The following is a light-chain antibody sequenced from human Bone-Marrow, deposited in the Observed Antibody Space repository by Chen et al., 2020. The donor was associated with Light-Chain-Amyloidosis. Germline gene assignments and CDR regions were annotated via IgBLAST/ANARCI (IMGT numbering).Light chain of an antibody. CDR2: EVT. CDR1: SSDVGGDNH. CDR3: SSYTITNNLV. J-gene: IGLJ1*01. Sequence: QSALTQPASVSGSPGQSITISCTGTSSDVGGDNHVSWYQQHPDKAPKLMIYEVTNRPSWVPDRFSGSKSDNTASLTISGLQTEDEADYFCSSYTITNNLVVGSGTRVTVL. V-gene: IGLV2-14*01.